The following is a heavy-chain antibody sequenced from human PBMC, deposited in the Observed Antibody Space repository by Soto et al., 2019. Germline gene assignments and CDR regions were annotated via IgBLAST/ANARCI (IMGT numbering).Heavy chain of an antibody. J-gene: IGHJ3*02. CDR3: AKLHMVRGVIPNNDAFDI. CDR1: GFTFSSYG. V-gene: IGHV3-30*18. CDR2: ISYDGSDK. Sequence: QVQLVEYGGGVVQPGRSLRLSCAASGFTFSSYGMHWVRQAPGKGLEWAAVISYDGSDKYYADSVKGRFTISRDNCKNTLYLQMNSLRAEDTAVYYCAKLHMVRGVIPNNDAFDIWGQGTMVTVSS. D-gene: IGHD3-10*01.